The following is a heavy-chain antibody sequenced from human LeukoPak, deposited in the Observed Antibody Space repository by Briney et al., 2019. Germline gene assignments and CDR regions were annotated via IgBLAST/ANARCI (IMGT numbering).Heavy chain of an antibody. D-gene: IGHD3-22*01. J-gene: IGHJ5*02. CDR3: ARNSRYDSTGHAP. Sequence: SETLSLTCTVSGGSISSGSYYWSWIRQPAGKGLEWIGRIYTSGSTNYNPSLKSRVTISVDTSKSQFSLKLTSVTAADTAVYFCARNSRYDSTGHAPWGQGSLVTVSS. CDR1: GGSISSGSYY. CDR2: IYTSGST. V-gene: IGHV4-61*02.